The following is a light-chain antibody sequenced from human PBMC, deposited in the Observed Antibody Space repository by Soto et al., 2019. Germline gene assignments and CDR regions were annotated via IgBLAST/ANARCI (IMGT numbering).Light chain of an antibody. V-gene: IGKV2-30*02. CDR3: LHATQWPHT. J-gene: IGKJ2*01. CDR1: RSLVHSDRSVY. CDR2: QVS. Sequence: EGVLNQAPLTLSVTLGQPASISCGSSRSLVHSDRSVYLIWFQQRPGQSPMRLNYQVSNRDSGVPDIFRGSGSVTDFTPKISRVDSEDIGEYYCLHATQWPHTFDQGTKIDIK.